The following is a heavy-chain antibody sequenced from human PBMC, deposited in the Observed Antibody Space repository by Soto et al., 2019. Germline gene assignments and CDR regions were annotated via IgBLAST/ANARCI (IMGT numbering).Heavy chain of an antibody. CDR1: GVSISNYY. D-gene: IGHD3-10*01. J-gene: IGHJ4*02. CDR3: ASRKSSPYFDY. Sequence: SETLSLTCTVSGVSISNYYWSWIRQPQGKGLEWIGYIYYSGSTNYNPSLKSRVTISVDTSKNQFSLKLSSVTAADTAVYYCASRKSSPYFDYWGQGTLVTVSS. CDR2: IYYSGST. V-gene: IGHV4-59*08.